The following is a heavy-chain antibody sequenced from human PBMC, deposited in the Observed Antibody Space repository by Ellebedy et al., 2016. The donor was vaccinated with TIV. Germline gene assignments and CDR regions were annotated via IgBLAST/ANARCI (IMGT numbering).Heavy chain of an antibody. CDR3: AWFGKEY. CDR2: IYSGGGI. J-gene: IGHJ4*02. D-gene: IGHD3-10*01. CDR1: GFTVSNNY. V-gene: IGHV3-66*01. Sequence: GESLKISXAASGFTVSNNYMSWVRQAPGKGLEWVSLIYSGGGIHYADSVRGRFIISRDNSKNTLSLQMNSLRVEDTAVYYCAWFGKEYWGQGTLVTVSS.